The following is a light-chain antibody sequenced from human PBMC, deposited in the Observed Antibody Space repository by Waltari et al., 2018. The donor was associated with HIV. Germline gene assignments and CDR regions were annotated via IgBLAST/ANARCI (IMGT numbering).Light chain of an antibody. CDR1: ALAKQY. Sequence: SYELTQPPSASVSPGQTARITRSGDALAKQYTSWYQQKPGQAPVLVIYKDSERPSGIPWRFSGSISGRTVTLTISGVQAEDEADYYCQSADSSGTYWVFGGGTKLTVL. CDR2: KDS. V-gene: IGLV3-25*03. CDR3: QSADSSGTYWV. J-gene: IGLJ3*02.